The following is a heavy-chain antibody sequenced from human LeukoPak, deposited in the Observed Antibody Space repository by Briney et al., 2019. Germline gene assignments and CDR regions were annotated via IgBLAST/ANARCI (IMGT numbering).Heavy chain of an antibody. V-gene: IGHV4-34*01. Sequence: PSETLSLTCAVYGGSFSGHYWTWIRQPPGKGLEWIGEIDHTGRPTYLPSLTTRFSISYASSTNQFSLSLGSLIAADTAVYFCARGENSGSYFSYFDSWAQGTPVTVSS. CDR3: ARGENSGSYFSYFDS. J-gene: IGHJ5*01. CDR2: IDHTGRP. D-gene: IGHD3-10*01. CDR1: GGSFSGHY.